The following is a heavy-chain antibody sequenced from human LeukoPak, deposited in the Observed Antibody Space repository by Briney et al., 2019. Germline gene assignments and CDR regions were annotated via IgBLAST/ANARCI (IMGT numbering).Heavy chain of an antibody. V-gene: IGHV3-21*01. CDR3: ARASVAGTYFDY. CDR1: GFTFSSYS. Sequence: KPGGSRRLSCAASGFTFSSYSMNWVRQAPGKGLEWVSSISSSSSYIYYADSVKGRFTISRDNAKNSLYLQMNSLRAEDTAVYYCARASVAGTYFDYWGQGTLVTVSS. CDR2: ISSSSSYI. D-gene: IGHD6-19*01. J-gene: IGHJ4*02.